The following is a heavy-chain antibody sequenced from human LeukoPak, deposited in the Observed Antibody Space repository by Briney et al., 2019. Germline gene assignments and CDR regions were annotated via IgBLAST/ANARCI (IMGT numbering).Heavy chain of an antibody. D-gene: IGHD3-22*01. CDR1: GYTLTELS. CDR3: ATDRRDYDYDISGDAFDI. Sequence: ASVKVSCKVSGYTLTELSMHWVRQAPGKGLEWMGGFDPEDGETICAQKFQGRVTMTEDTSTDTAYMELSSLRSEDTAVYYCATDRRDYDYDISGDAFDIWGQGTMVTVSS. V-gene: IGHV1-24*01. J-gene: IGHJ3*02. CDR2: FDPEDGET.